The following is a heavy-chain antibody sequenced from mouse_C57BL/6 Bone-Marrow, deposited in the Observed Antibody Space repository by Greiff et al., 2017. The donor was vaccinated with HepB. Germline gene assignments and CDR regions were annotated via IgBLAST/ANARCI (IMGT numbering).Heavy chain of an antibody. CDR3: ARSLLLRYQRGGYFDV. CDR1: GYTFTSYW. D-gene: IGHD1-1*01. V-gene: IGHV1-7*01. J-gene: IGHJ1*03. Sequence: VQLQQSGAELAKPGASVKLSCKASGYTFTSYWMHWVKQRPGKGLEWIGYINPSSGYTKYNQKFKDKATLTADKSSSTAYMQLSSLTYEDSAVYYCARSLLLRYQRGGYFDVWGTGTTVTVSS. CDR2: INPSSGYT.